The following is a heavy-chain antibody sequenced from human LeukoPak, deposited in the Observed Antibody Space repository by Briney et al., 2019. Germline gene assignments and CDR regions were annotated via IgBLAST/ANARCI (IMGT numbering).Heavy chain of an antibody. D-gene: IGHD6-13*01. CDR3: ARHPSSWYQNWFDP. J-gene: IGHJ5*02. V-gene: IGHV4-39*01. CDR2: IYYSGST. Sequence: SETLSLTCTVSGGSISSSSYYWGWIRQPPGKGLEWIGSIYYSGSTYYNPSLKSRVTISVDTSKNQFSLKLSSVTAADTAVYYCARHPSSWYQNWFDPWGQGTLVTVSS. CDR1: GGSISSSSYY.